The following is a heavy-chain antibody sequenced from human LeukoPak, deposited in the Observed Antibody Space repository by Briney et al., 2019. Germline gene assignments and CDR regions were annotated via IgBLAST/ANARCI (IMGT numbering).Heavy chain of an antibody. CDR2: IYYSGST. Sequence: SETLSLTCTVSGGSISSYYCSWIRQPPAKGLEWIGYIYYSGSTNYNPSLKSRVTISVDTSKNQFSLKLSSVTAADTAVYYCARQLREFDFDYWGQGTLVTVSS. D-gene: IGHD2-21*02. V-gene: IGHV4-59*08. CDR1: GGSISSYY. J-gene: IGHJ4*02. CDR3: ARQLREFDFDY.